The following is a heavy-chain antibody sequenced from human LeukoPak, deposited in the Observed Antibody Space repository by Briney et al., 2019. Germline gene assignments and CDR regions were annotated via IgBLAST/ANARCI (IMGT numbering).Heavy chain of an antibody. CDR3: ASSDPFSSSYAFDI. D-gene: IGHD6-13*01. CDR2: IYLSGST. J-gene: IGHJ3*02. CDR1: GRPISSYY. V-gene: IGHV4-59*01. Sequence: SETLSLICTVSGRPISSYYWIWIRQPPGKGLEWIGDIYLSGSTNYNPTLKSRVTISLDTPKNQFSLKLSSVTAADTAVYYCASSDPFSSSYAFDIWGQGTMVTVSS.